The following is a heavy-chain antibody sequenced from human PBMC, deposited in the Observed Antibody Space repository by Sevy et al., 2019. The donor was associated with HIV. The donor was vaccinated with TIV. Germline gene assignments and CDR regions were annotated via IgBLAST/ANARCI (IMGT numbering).Heavy chain of an antibody. V-gene: IGHV3-33*06. D-gene: IGHD6-13*01. J-gene: IGHJ2*01. CDR3: AKDSSSWYRLGWYFDL. Sequence: GESLKTSCAASGFTFSSYGMHWVRQAPGKGLEWVAVIWYDGSNKYYADSVKGRFTISRDNSKNTLYLQMNSLRAEDTAVYYCAKDSSSWYRLGWYFDLWGRGTLVTVSS. CDR1: GFTFSSYG. CDR2: IWYDGSNK.